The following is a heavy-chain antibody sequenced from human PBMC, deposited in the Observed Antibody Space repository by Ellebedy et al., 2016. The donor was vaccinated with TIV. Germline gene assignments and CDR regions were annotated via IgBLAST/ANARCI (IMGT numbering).Heavy chain of an antibody. V-gene: IGHV3-23*01. CDR2: ISGSGGTT. J-gene: IGHJ5*02. D-gene: IGHD3-10*01. CDR3: ARDALNSGYFNP. Sequence: GGSLRLSXAASGFTFSDYPMAWVRQSPGKGLEWVTAISGSGGTTYYADSVKGRFTISRDNAKNSLYLQMSSLRADDTAVYYCARDALNSGYFNPWGQGTLVTVSS. CDR1: GFTFSDYP.